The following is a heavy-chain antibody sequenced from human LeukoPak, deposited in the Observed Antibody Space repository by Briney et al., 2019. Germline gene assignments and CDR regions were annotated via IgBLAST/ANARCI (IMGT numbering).Heavy chain of an antibody. Sequence: PGGSLRLSCAASGFTFSSYAMHWVRQAPGKGLEWVAVISYDGSNKYYADSVKGRFTISRDNSKNTLFLQMDSLRGDDTALYYCARDDRSLRVYYFDSWGQGTLVTVSS. CDR3: ARDDRSLRVYYFDS. V-gene: IGHV3-30-3*01. CDR2: ISYDGSNK. J-gene: IGHJ4*02. D-gene: IGHD4-17*01. CDR1: GFTFSSYA.